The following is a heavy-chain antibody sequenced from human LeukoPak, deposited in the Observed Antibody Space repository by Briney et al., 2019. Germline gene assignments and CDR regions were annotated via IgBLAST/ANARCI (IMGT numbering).Heavy chain of an antibody. J-gene: IGHJ6*03. CDR3: ARVDMRKKYYYGSGSYYNVDYYYYYYMDV. Sequence: GGSLRLSCAASGFTFSSYWMSWVRQAPGKGLEWVSVIYSGGSTYYADSVKGRFTISRDNSKNTLYLQMNSLRAEDTAVYYCARVDMRKKYYYGSGSYYNVDYYYYYYMDVWGKGTTVTISS. D-gene: IGHD3-10*01. V-gene: IGHV3-66*01. CDR1: GFTFSSYW. CDR2: IYSGGST.